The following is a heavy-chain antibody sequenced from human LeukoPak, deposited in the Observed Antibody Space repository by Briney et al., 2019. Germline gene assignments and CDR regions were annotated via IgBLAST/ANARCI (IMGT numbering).Heavy chain of an antibody. CDR3: ATLFIAAAGRGDY. V-gene: IGHV3-74*01. CDR2: INIDERIT. D-gene: IGHD6-13*01. CDR1: GFSFSTQR. J-gene: IGHJ4*02. Sequence: PGGSLRLSCAASGFSFSTQRMHWVRQAPGKGLVWVSYINIDERITGYADSVKGRFTISRDNAKNTLYLQMNSLRAEDTAVYYCATLFIAAAGRGDYWGQGTLVTVSS.